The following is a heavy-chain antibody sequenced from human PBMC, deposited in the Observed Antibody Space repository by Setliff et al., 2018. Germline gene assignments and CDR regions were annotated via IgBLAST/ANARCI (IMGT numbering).Heavy chain of an antibody. J-gene: IGHJ6*02. D-gene: IGHD2-15*01. CDR1: GFTFKTYE. Sequence: LRLSCEASGFTFKTYEMIWVRQAPGKGLERVSKTHTDGITIYSDSVRGRFTIFRDSAKDTVYLQMNSLRVDDTAVYYCARRLPYFGMDVWGQGTTVTVSS. CDR2: THTDGITI. V-gene: IGHV3-48*03. CDR3: ARRLPYFGMDV.